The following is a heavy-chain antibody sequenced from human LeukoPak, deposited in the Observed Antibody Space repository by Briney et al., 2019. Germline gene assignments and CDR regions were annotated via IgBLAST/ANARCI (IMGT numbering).Heavy chain of an antibody. J-gene: IGHJ5*02. V-gene: IGHV3-11*06. CDR2: ISSSSSYI. CDR3: ARSHCSSTSCYTARWFDP. Sequence: GGSLRLSCAASGFTFSDYYMSWIRPAPGKGLEWVSSISSSSSYIYYADSVKGRFTISRDNAKNSLYLQMNSLRAEDTAVYYCARSHCSSTSCYTARWFDPWGQGTLVTVSS. CDR1: GFTFSDYY. D-gene: IGHD2-2*02.